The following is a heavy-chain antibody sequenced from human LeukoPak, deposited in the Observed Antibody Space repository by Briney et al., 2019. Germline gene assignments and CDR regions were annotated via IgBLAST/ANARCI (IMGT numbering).Heavy chain of an antibody. J-gene: IGHJ3*02. CDR1: GFTFSSYA. CDR2: ISYDGSNK. Sequence: GGSLRLSCAASGFTFSSYAMHWDRQAPGKGLEWVAVISYDGSNKYYADSVKGRFTISRDNSKNTLYLQMNSLRAEDTAVYYCARQEGIYCSSTSCLGDAFDIWGQGTMVTVSS. CDR3: ARQEGIYCSSTSCLGDAFDI. D-gene: IGHD2-2*01. V-gene: IGHV3-30-3*01.